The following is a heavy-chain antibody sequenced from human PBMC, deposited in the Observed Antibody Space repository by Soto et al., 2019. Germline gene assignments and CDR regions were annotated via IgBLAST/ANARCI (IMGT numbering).Heavy chain of an antibody. CDR2: IIPIFGTA. CDR3: ASVEIPGGTVTTRYYYYGMDV. V-gene: IGHV1-69*01. D-gene: IGHD4-4*01. Sequence: QVQLVQSGAEVKKPGSSVKVSCKASGGTFSSYAISWVRQAPGQGLEWMGGIIPIFGTANYAQKFQGRVTITADESKSTAYMGLSSRGSEDTAVYYCASVEIPGGTVTTRYYYYGMDVWGQGTTVTVSS. CDR1: GGTFSSYA. J-gene: IGHJ6*02.